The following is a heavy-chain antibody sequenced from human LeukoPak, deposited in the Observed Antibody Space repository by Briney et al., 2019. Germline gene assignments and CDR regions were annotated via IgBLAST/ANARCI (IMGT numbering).Heavy chain of an antibody. CDR1: GYTFTDYA. D-gene: IGHD1-14*01. Sequence: GASVKVSCKASGYTFTDYALHWVRQAPGQSLEWMGWITTGRGETRYSQEFQRRITFTRDTSASTVYMDLSDLRSDDTAVYYCARGVAGVYFYYYMDVWGKGTTVTVSS. V-gene: IGHV1-3*04. CDR3: ARGVAGVYFYYYMDV. J-gene: IGHJ6*03. CDR2: ITTGRGET.